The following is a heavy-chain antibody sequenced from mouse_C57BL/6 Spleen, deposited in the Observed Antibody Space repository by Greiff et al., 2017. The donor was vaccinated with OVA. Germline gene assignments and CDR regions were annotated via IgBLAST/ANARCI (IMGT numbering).Heavy chain of an antibody. D-gene: IGHD2-4*01. CDR3: AREGDYDNYFDY. CDR1: GYTFTSYW. V-gene: IGHV1-55*01. CDR2: IYPGSGST. Sequence: QVQLQQPGAELVKPGASVKMSCKASGYTFTSYWITWVKQRPGQGLEWIGDIYPGSGSTNYNEKFKSKATLTVDTSSSTAYTQLSSLTSEDSAVYYCAREGDYDNYFDYWGQGTTLTVSS. J-gene: IGHJ2*01.